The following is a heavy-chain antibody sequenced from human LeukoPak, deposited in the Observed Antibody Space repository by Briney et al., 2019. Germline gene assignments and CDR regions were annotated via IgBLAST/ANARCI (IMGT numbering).Heavy chain of an antibody. J-gene: IGHJ4*02. Sequence: PSETLSLTCTVSGGSISSYYWSWIRQPPGKRLEWIGYIYYSGSTNYNPSLKSRVTISVDTSKNQFSLKLSSVTAADTAVYYCARGAGFLDYWGQGTLVTVSS. D-gene: IGHD6-25*01. CDR1: GGSISSYY. CDR2: IYYSGST. CDR3: ARGAGFLDY. V-gene: IGHV4-59*01.